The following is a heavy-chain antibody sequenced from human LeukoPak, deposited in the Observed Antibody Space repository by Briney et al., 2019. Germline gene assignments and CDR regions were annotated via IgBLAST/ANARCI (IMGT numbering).Heavy chain of an antibody. D-gene: IGHD2-15*01. CDR3: ARWVVAATVDAFDI. CDR1: GGSISSYY. CDR2: IYYSGST. J-gene: IGHJ3*02. Sequence: SETLSLTCTVSGGSISSYYWSWIRQPPGKGLEWIGYIYYSGSTNYNPSLKSRVTISVDTSKNQFSLKLSSVTAADTAVYYCARWVVAATVDAFDIWGQGTMVTVSS. V-gene: IGHV4-59*01.